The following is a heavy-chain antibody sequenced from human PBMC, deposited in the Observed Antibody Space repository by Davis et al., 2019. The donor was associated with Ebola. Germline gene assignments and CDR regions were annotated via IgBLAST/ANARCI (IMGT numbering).Heavy chain of an antibody. CDR1: GGSISSSSYY. CDR2: IYYSGST. J-gene: IGHJ4*02. CDR3: AGEYSYGCSAY. V-gene: IGHV4-39*01. D-gene: IGHD5-18*01. Sequence: PSETLSLTCTVSGGSISSSSYYWGWIRQPPGKGLEWIGSIYYSGSTYYNPSLKSRVTISVDTSKNQFSLKLSSVAAADTAVYYCAGEYSYGCSAYWGEGTLVTVSS.